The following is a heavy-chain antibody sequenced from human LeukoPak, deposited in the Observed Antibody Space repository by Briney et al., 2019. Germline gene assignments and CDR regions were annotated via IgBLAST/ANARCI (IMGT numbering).Heavy chain of an antibody. CDR1: GGSISSGGYY. CDR2: IYHSGST. Sequence: SETLSLTCTVSGGSISSGGYYWSWIRQPPGKGLEWIGYIYHSGSTYYNPSLKSRVTISVDRSKNQFSLKLSSVTAADTAMYYCARVLTGTTYDAYYYGMDVWGQGTTVTVSS. V-gene: IGHV4-30-2*01. J-gene: IGHJ6*02. CDR3: ARVLTGTTYDAYYYGMDV. D-gene: IGHD1-20*01.